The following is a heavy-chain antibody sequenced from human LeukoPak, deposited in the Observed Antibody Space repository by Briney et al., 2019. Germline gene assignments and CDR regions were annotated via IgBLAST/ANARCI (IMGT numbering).Heavy chain of an antibody. Sequence: SETLSLTCIVSGDSITNHYWSLIRRPPGKGLEWIGYIYYNGRINYNPSLKSRVTISVDTSRNQFSMRLNSVTAADTTVYYCAGSGGLANQGAVFDYWGQGTLVTVSS. CDR3: AGSGGLANQGAVFDY. D-gene: IGHD3-10*01. CDR2: IYYNGRI. CDR1: GDSITNHY. J-gene: IGHJ4*02. V-gene: IGHV4-59*11.